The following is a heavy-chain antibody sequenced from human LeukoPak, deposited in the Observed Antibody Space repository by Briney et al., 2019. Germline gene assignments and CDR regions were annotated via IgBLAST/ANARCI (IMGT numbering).Heavy chain of an antibody. J-gene: IGHJ4*02. D-gene: IGHD3-10*01. V-gene: IGHV1-69*13. CDR2: IIPIFGTA. CDR3: ARALVRGPMVRGVIMRYYFDY. Sequence: ASVKVSCKASGGTFISYAISWVRQAPGQGLEWMGGIIPIFGTANYAQKFQGRVTTTADESTSTAYMELSSLRSEDTAVYYCARALVRGPMVRGVIMRYYFDYWGQGTLVTVSS. CDR1: GGTFISYA.